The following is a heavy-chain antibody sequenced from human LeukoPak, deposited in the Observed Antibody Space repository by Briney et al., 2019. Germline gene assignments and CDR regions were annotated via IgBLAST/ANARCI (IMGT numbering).Heavy chain of an antibody. J-gene: IGHJ4*02. CDR3: ASFATSVLINDY. D-gene: IGHD4-23*01. CDR2: ITSRSGYV. CDR1: GFTFSTYS. V-gene: IGHV3-21*01. Sequence: GGSLRLSCTASGFTFSTYSMNWGRQAPGKGLEWVSSITSRSGYVYYAASVKGRFTISRDKAKKSLYLQVNSLRAEDTAVYYCASFATSVLINDYWGQGTLVTVSS.